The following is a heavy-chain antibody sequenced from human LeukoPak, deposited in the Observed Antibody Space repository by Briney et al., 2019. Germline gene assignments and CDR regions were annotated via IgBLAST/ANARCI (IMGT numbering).Heavy chain of an antibody. CDR2: IYYSGST. Sequence: SETLSLTCTVFGGSISSYYWSWIRQPPGKGLEWIGYIYYSGSTNYNPSLKSRVTISVDTSKNQFSLKLSSVTAADTAVYYCARHEAYDSSGYYYPDDAFDIWGQGTMVTVSS. J-gene: IGHJ3*02. CDR1: GGSISSYY. V-gene: IGHV4-59*08. D-gene: IGHD3-22*01. CDR3: ARHEAYDSSGYYYPDDAFDI.